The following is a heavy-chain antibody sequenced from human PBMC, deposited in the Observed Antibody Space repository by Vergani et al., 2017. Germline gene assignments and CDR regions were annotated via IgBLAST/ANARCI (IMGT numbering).Heavy chain of an antibody. CDR2: INPNSGGT. V-gene: IGHV1-2*02. CDR1: GYTFTGYY. J-gene: IGHJ6*03. Sequence: QLVQSGPEVKKPGTSVKVSCKASGYTFTGYYMHWVRQAPGQGLEWMGWINPNSGGTNYAQKLQGRVTMTTDTSTSTAYMELRSLRSDDTAVYYCARDYPQWLAEYYMDVWGKGTTVTVSS. CDR3: ARDYPQWLAEYYMDV. D-gene: IGHD6-19*01.